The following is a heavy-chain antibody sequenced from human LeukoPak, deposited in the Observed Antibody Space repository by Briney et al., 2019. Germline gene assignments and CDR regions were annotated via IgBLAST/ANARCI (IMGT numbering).Heavy chain of an antibody. CDR3: ARDQGPRYQLLTTAMGAFDI. V-gene: IGHV1-69*13. D-gene: IGHD2-2*01. CDR1: GGTFSSYA. Sequence: SVKVSCKASGGTFSSYAISWVRQAPGQGLEWMGGMIPIFGTANYAQKFQGRVTITADESTSTAYMELSSLRSEDTAVYYCARDQGPRYQLLTTAMGAFDIWGQGTMVTVSS. J-gene: IGHJ3*02. CDR2: MIPIFGTA.